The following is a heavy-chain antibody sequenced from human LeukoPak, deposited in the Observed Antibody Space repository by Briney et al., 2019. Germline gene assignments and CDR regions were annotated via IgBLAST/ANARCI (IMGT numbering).Heavy chain of an antibody. Sequence: GESLKISCKTSGYSFTTYWIGWVRQMPGKGLEWMGVIYPSDSDTRYSPSFQGQVTISADKSISTAYLQWSSLKASDTAMYYCARQRVFGRVTPPYYYYGMDVWGQGTTVTVSS. CDR1: GYSFTTYW. CDR2: IYPSDSDT. CDR3: ARQRVFGRVTPPYYYYGMDV. V-gene: IGHV5-51*01. J-gene: IGHJ6*02. D-gene: IGHD3-3*01.